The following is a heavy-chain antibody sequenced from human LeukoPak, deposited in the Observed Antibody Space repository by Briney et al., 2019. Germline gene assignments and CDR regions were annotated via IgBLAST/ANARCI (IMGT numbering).Heavy chain of an antibody. V-gene: IGHV3-30*01. CDR1: GFTFSNYA. CDR2: ISSGGTYE. CDR3: ARDSTYYYDSGSSGPHYFDS. Sequence: GGSLRLSCAASGFTFSNYAMHWVRQAPGKGLEWVSLISSGGTYEYYADSVKGRFTISRDNSKNTLYLQLNSLRAEDTAVYYCARDSTYYYDSGSSGPHYFDSWGQGTLVTVSS. J-gene: IGHJ4*02. D-gene: IGHD3-10*01.